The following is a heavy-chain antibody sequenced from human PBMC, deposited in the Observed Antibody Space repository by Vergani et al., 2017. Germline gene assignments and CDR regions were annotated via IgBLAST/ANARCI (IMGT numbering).Heavy chain of an antibody. V-gene: IGHV4-59*01. D-gene: IGHD3-9*01. CDR3: ARGLLRYFDWCGVDGMDV. Sequence: QVQLQESGPGLVKPSETLSLTCTVSGGSISSYYWSWIRQPPGKGLEWIGYIYYSGSTNYNPSLKSRVTISVDTSKNQFSLKLSSVTAADTAVYYCARGLLRYFDWCGVDGMDVWGQGTTVTVSS. J-gene: IGHJ6*02. CDR1: GGSISSYY. CDR2: IYYSGST.